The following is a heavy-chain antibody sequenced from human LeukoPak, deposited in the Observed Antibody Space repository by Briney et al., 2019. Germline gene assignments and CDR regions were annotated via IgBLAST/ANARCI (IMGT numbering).Heavy chain of an antibody. V-gene: IGHV3-23*01. CDR1: GFIFYDYA. J-gene: IGHJ4*02. CDR2: ISGSAEST. Sequence: GGSLRLSCAASGFIFYDYAMSWVRQAPGKGLEWISTISGSAESTYYADSVRGRFTISSDSSKNTLYLQMNSLRAEDTAVYYCAKGSLYPGRAPLIEYWGLGTLVTDSS. CDR3: AKGSLYPGRAPLIEY. D-gene: IGHD2-2*02.